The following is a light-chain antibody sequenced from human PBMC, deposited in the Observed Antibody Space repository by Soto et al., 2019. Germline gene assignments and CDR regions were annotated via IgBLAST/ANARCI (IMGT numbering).Light chain of an antibody. V-gene: IGKV1-27*01. Sequence: DIQMTQSPSSLSASVGDRVTITCRASQDISVYLAWYQQKPGKVPKLLIYSASILQSGVPSRFSGSGSGTDFTQTISSLQPEDVATYYRQKFNTAPLTFGQGTRLEIK. CDR3: QKFNTAPLT. CDR1: QDISVY. J-gene: IGKJ5*01. CDR2: SAS.